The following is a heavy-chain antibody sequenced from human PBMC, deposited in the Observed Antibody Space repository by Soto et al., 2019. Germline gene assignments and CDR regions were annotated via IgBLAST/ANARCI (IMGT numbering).Heavy chain of an antibody. CDR3: ARVRPSYSSSWPLEPYYFDY. D-gene: IGHD6-13*01. CDR1: GGPISSGGYY. J-gene: IGHJ4*02. Sequence: TLSLTCTVSGGPISSGGYYWSWIRQHPGKGLEWIGYIYYSGSTYYNPSLKSRVTISVDTSKNQFSLKLSSVTAADTAVYYCARVRPSYSSSWPLEPYYFDYWGQGTLVTVSS. V-gene: IGHV4-31*03. CDR2: IYYSGST.